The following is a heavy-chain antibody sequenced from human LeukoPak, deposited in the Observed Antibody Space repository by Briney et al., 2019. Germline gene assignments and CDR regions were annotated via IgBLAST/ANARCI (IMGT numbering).Heavy chain of an antibody. V-gene: IGHV3-7*01. CDR2: LNEDGSEK. Sequence: PGGSLILSCAASRFNFRTKWMSWVRQPPGKGLEWVANLNEDGSEKYYVDSLKGRFTITRDNAENSLYLHMNSLRAEDTAVYYCARGGAGYYFDSWGQGTLLTVSS. D-gene: IGHD6-19*01. CDR1: RFNFRTKW. CDR3: ARGGAGYYFDS. J-gene: IGHJ4*02.